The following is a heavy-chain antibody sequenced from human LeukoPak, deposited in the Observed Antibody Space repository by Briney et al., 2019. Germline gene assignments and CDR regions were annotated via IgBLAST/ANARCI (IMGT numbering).Heavy chain of an antibody. CDR3: ARVREDYYDSSGYYYSIYFDY. D-gene: IGHD3-22*01. V-gene: IGHV1-2*02. CDR1: GYTFTCYY. CDR2: INPNSGGT. Sequence: ASVKVSCKASGYTFTCYYMHWVRQAHGQGLEWMGWINPNSGGTNYAQKFQGRVTMTRDTSISTAYMELSRLRSDDTAVYYCARVREDYYDSSGYYYSIYFDYWGQGTLVTVSS. J-gene: IGHJ4*02.